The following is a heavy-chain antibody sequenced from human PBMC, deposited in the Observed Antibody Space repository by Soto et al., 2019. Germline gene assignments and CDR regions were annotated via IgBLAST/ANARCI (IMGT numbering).Heavy chain of an antibody. V-gene: IGHV3-9*01. CDR2: ISWNSGSI. D-gene: IGHD3-22*01. CDR1: GFTFDDYA. Sequence: GGSLRLSCAASGFTFDDYAMHWVRQAPGKGLEWVSGISWNSGSIGYADSAKGRFTISRDNAKNSLYLQMNSLRAEDTAVYYCARSHLYYDSSGYPDYWGQGTLVTVSS. CDR3: ARSHLYYDSSGYPDY. J-gene: IGHJ4*02.